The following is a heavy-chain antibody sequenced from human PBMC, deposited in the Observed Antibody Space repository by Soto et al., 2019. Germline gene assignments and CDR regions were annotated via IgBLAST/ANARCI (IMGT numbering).Heavy chain of an antibody. Sequence: SVKVSCKASGGTFSSYAISWVRQAPGQGLEWMGGIIPIFGTANYAQKFQGRVTITADESTSTAYMELSSLRSEDTAVYYCARDIRVRSLMTTVNPLYYGMDVWGQGTTVTVSS. CDR3: ARDIRVRSLMTTVNPLYYGMDV. J-gene: IGHJ6*02. CDR2: IIPIFGTA. V-gene: IGHV1-69*13. CDR1: GGTFSSYA. D-gene: IGHD4-4*01.